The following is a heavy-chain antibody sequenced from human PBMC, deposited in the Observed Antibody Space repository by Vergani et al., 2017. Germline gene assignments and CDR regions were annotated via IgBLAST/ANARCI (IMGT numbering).Heavy chain of an antibody. Sequence: QVQLQESGPGLVKPSETLSLTCTVSGGSISSYYWSWIRQPPGKGLEWFGYIYYSGSTNYNPSLKSRVTISVDTSKNQFSLKLSSVTAADTAVYYCARLNPDVDTAMVDYWGQGTLVTVSS. CDR1: GGSISSYY. D-gene: IGHD5-18*01. V-gene: IGHV4-59*08. CDR3: ARLNPDVDTAMVDY. CDR2: IYYSGST. J-gene: IGHJ4*02.